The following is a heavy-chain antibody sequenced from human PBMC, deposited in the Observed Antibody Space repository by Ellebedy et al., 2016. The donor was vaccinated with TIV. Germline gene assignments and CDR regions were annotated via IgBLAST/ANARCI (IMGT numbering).Heavy chain of an antibody. CDR1: GYSFTRYW. J-gene: IGHJ3*02. D-gene: IGHD1-26*01. V-gene: IGHV5-51*01. Sequence: GASLKISCKGSGYSFTRYWIGWVRQLPGKGLECLGIIYPGDSDTRYSPSFRGQVTISADKSISTAYLRWSSLKASDTAMYYCARPGTYYDAFHMWGQGTMVTVSS. CDR2: IYPGDSDT. CDR3: ARPGTYYDAFHM.